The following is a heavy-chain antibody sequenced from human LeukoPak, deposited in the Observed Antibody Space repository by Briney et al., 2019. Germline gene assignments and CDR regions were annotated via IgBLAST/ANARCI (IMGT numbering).Heavy chain of an antibody. CDR3: AREYYYDNYFDY. D-gene: IGHD3-22*01. Sequence: PGGSLRLSCAASGFTFSSYWMHWVRQAPAKGLVWVSRINSDGRSRTEADSVKGRFTISRDNAKNTLYLQMNSLRAEDTAVYYCAREYYYDNYFDYWGQGTLVTVSS. J-gene: IGHJ4*02. CDR2: INSDGRSR. CDR1: GFTFSSYW. V-gene: IGHV3-74*01.